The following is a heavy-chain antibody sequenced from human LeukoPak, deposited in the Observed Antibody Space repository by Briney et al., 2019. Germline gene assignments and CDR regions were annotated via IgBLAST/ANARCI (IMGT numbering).Heavy chain of an antibody. D-gene: IGHD3-10*02. CDR3: AKDLHYYVAMDV. V-gene: IGHV3-23*01. J-gene: IGHJ6*02. Sequence: GGSLRLSCAASGFTFNSYAMNWVRQAPGKGLEWVSGISGSGGRTYYADSVKGRFTISRDNSKNTLYLQMNSLRAEDTAIYYCAKDLHYYVAMDVWGQGTAVTVSS. CDR1: GFTFNSYA. CDR2: ISGSGGRT.